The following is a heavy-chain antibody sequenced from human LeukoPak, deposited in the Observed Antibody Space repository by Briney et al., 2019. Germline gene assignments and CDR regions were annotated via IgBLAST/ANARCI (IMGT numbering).Heavy chain of an antibody. J-gene: IGHJ4*02. D-gene: IGHD6-13*01. Sequence: ASVKVSCKASGYTFTSYDINWVQQATGQGLEWMGWMYPNSGNTGYAQKFQGRVTITRNTSISTAYMELSSLRSEDTAVYYCARLAGVAAASLIDYWGQGTLVTVSS. CDR2: MYPNSGNT. CDR1: GYTFTSYD. V-gene: IGHV1-8*03. CDR3: ARLAGVAAASLIDY.